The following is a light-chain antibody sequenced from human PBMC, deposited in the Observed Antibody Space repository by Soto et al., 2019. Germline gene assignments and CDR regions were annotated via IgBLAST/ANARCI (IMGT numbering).Light chain of an antibody. CDR1: QTVSSGF. V-gene: IGKV3-20*01. Sequence: EIVLTHSPGTLSVSRGERATVSCRASQTVSSGFLAWYQQKVGQAPRLLIYGASTRATGIPDRFSGSGSGKYLTLTIDRLEPEDFAVYHCHQYYSSPTTFGGRAQVDI. J-gene: IGKJ4*01. CDR2: GAS. CDR3: HQYYSSPTT.